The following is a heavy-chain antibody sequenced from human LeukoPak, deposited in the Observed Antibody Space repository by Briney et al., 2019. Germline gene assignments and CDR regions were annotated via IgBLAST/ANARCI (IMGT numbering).Heavy chain of an antibody. CDR3: AGRLYSSGGDVFDV. J-gene: IGHJ3*01. V-gene: IGHV3-30-3*02. CDR2: ISYDASNT. CDR1: GCIFSSYA. D-gene: IGHD6-19*01. Sequence: GGSLRLSCAASGCIFSSYALHWVRQAPGKGLEWVAAISYDASNTYHAESVKGRFTISRDNSRGTLYLQMNSLRPDDTAVYFCAGRLYSSGGDVFDVWGQGTKVTVSS.